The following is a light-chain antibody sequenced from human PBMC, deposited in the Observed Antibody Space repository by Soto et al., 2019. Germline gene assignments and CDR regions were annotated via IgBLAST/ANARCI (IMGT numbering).Light chain of an antibody. V-gene: IGKV3-11*01. CDR2: DAS. CDR1: QSVGNY. J-gene: IGKJ4*01. CDR3: QQYGSSSLT. Sequence: EIVMTQSPATLSLSLGERATLSCRASQSVGNYLVWYQQKPGQAPRLLIYDASNRATGIPARFSGSGSGTDSTLTISSLEPEDVAVYYCQQYGSSSLTFGGGTKVDIK.